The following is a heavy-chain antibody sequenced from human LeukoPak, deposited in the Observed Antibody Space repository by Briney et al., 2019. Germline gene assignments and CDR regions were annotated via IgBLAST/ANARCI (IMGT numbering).Heavy chain of an antibody. J-gene: IGHJ4*02. CDR3: ARRRGYGPSDY. D-gene: IGHD5-18*01. CDR1: AYSVNSAYY. V-gene: IGHV4-34*01. CDR2: INHSGST. Sequence: PSESLSLTCGVSAYSVNSAYYWSWIRQPPGKGLEWIGEINHSGSTNYSPSLKSRVTISVDTSKNQFSLKLSSVSAADTAVYYCARRRGYGPSDYWGQGTLVTVSS.